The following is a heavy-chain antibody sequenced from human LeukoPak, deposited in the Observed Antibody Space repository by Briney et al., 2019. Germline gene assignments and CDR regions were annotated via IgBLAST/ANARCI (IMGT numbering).Heavy chain of an antibody. CDR1: GFTFSSYW. CDR2: IYSGGST. V-gene: IGHV3-53*01. CDR3: ATGGWFIDY. Sequence: PGGSLRLSCAASGFTFSSYWMSWVRQAPGKGLEWVSLIYSGGSTYYADSVKGRFTISRDNSKNTLYLQMNSLRAEDTAVYYCATGGWFIDYWGQGTLVTVSS. J-gene: IGHJ4*02. D-gene: IGHD6-19*01.